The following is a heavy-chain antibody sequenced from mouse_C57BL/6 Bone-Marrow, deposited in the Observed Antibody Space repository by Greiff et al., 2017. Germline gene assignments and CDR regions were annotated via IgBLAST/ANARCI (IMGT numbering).Heavy chain of an antibody. D-gene: IGHD2-5*01. J-gene: IGHJ2*01. CDR3: ARELGPYYSNYVGFPFDY. Sequence: VQLQQSGTELVKPGASVKLSCKASGYTFTSYWMHWVKQRPGQGLEWIGNINPSNGGTNYNEKFKSKATLTVDKSSSTAYMQLSSLTSEDSAVYYCARELGPYYSNYVGFPFDYWGQGTTLTVSS. CDR2: INPSNGGT. CDR1: GYTFTSYW. V-gene: IGHV1-53*01.